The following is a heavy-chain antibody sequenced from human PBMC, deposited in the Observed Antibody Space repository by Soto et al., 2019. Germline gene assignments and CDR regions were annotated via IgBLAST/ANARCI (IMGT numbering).Heavy chain of an antibody. J-gene: IGHJ6*03. Sequence: QVQLVESGGGVVQPGRSLRLSCAASGFTFSSYGMHWVRQAPGKGLEWVAVIWYDGSNKYYADSVKGRFTISRDNSKNTLYLQMNSLRAEDTAVYYCARDARDIVVVSAAAGRYYYYMDVWGKGTTVTVSS. CDR2: IWYDGSNK. CDR3: ARDARDIVVVSAAAGRYYYYMDV. V-gene: IGHV3-33*01. D-gene: IGHD2-2*01. CDR1: GFTFSSYG.